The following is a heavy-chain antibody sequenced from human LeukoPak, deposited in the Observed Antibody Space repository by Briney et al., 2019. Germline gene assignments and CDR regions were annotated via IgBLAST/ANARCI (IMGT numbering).Heavy chain of an antibody. J-gene: IGHJ6*02. CDR1: RFTFSSYG. D-gene: IGHD3-16*01. V-gene: IGHV3-30*18. Sequence: GGSLRLSCAASRFTFSSYGRHWVRQAQGQGLEWVEDISYDGSNKYYADSVKGRFTISRDNSKNTLYLQMNSLRAEDTAVYYCAKGLGDYYYYGMDVWGQGTTVTVSS. CDR3: AKGLGDYYYYGMDV. CDR2: ISYDGSNK.